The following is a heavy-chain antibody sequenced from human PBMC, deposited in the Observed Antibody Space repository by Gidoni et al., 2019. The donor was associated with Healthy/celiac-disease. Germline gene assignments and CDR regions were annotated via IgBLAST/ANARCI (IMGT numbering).Heavy chain of an antibody. D-gene: IGHD6-19*01. Sequence: EVQLLESGGGLVQPGGSLRLSCAASGFTFSSYAMSWVRQAPGKGLEWVSAISGSGGSTYCADSVKGRFTISRDNSKNTLYLQMNSLRAEDTAVYYCAKGLEYSSGWSAFDYWGQGTLVTVSS. J-gene: IGHJ4*02. V-gene: IGHV3-23*01. CDR3: AKGLEYSSGWSAFDY. CDR1: GFTFSSYA. CDR2: ISGSGGST.